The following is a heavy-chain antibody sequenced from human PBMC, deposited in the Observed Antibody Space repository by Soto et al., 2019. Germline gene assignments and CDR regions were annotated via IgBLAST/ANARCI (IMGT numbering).Heavy chain of an antibody. Sequence: SETLSLTCTVFGASISYGGFSWSWIRQSPGKGLEWIGYINHFESTYFHPSFKSRLSISVDRSRTQFSLKMSSVTAADTAVYYCARGRVVVPAAVMFNCLDPWGQGALVTVSS. CDR1: GASISYGGFS. D-gene: IGHD2-2*01. V-gene: IGHV4-30-2*06. J-gene: IGHJ5*02. CDR2: INHFEST. CDR3: ARGRVVVPAAVMFNCLDP.